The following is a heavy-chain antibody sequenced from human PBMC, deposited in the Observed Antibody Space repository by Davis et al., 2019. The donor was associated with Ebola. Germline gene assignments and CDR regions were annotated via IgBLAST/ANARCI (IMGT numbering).Heavy chain of an antibody. J-gene: IGHJ4*02. D-gene: IGHD3-3*01. CDR1: GGSIRSYS. V-gene: IGHV4-59*08. Sequence: PSETLSLTCTVSGGSIRSYSWSWIRQPPGKRLEWIGYIYDSAIINYNPSLKSRVTISLASSKNEFSLKLASVTAADTAVYYCARGGTRWSAYYFDYWGQGALVTISS. CDR2: IYDSAII. CDR3: ARGGTRWSAYYFDY.